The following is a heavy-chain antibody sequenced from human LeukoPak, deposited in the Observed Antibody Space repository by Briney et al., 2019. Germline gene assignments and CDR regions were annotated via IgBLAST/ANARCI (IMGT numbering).Heavy chain of an antibody. J-gene: IGHJ4*02. Sequence: GGSLRLSCAASGFTFSSYAMHWVHQAPGKGLEWVAVISYDGSNKYYADSVKGRFTISRDNSKNTLYLQMNSLRAEDTAVYYCARDPNYDYVWGSQDYWGQGTLVTVSS. D-gene: IGHD3-16*01. CDR2: ISYDGSNK. CDR1: GFTFSSYA. CDR3: ARDPNYDYVWGSQDY. V-gene: IGHV3-30*01.